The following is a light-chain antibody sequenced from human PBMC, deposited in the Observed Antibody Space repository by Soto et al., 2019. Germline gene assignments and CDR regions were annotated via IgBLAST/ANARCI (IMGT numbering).Light chain of an antibody. J-gene: IGLJ2*01. Sequence: QSVLTQPPSASGTPGQRVTISCSGSISKFGNDYVYWFRHLPGTAPQLLIYRNNQRPSGVPDRFSGSKSGTSASLAISGLRSEDEADYYCAAWDDTLSGPGMLGGGTKLTVL. CDR2: RNN. CDR3: AAWDDTLSGPGM. V-gene: IGLV1-47*01. CDR1: ISKFGNDY.